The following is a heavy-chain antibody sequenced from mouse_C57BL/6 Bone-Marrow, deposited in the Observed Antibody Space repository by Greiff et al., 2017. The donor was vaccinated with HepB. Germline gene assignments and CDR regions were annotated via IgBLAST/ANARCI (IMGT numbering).Heavy chain of an antibody. Sequence: DVMLVESGGGLVKPGGSLKLSCAASGFTFSDYGMHWVRQAPEKGLEWVAYISSGSSTIYYADTVKGRFTISRDNAKNTLFLQMTSLRSEDTAMYYCARVYYDYGPYAMDYWGQGTSVTVSS. J-gene: IGHJ4*01. CDR3: ARVYYDYGPYAMDY. D-gene: IGHD2-4*01. V-gene: IGHV5-17*01. CDR2: ISSGSSTI. CDR1: GFTFSDYG.